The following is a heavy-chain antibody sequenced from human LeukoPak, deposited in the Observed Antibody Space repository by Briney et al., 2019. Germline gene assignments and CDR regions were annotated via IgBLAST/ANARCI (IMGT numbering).Heavy chain of an antibody. CDR1: GFTFSSFG. CDR3: AKGRVRQFDPFDY. CDR2: ISGSGGTT. D-gene: IGHD1-1*01. J-gene: IGHJ4*02. V-gene: IGHV3-23*01. Sequence: GGPLRLSCAASGFTFSSFGMSWVRQAPGKGLEWVSFISGSGGTTDYADSVKGRFTISRDNSRNTLYLQMNSLRAEDTAVYYCAKGRVRQFDPFDYWGQGILVTVSP.